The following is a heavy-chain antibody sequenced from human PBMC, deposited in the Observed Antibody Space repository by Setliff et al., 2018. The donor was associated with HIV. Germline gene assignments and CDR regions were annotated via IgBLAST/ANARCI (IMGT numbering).Heavy chain of an antibody. CDR3: ARDRCGSYTPLDF. J-gene: IGHJ4*02. Sequence: GGSLRLSCAASGFTFSSYSMNWVRQAPGKGLEGVSFISGNSGAVTYADSVKGRFTISRDNARNSLYLQLNSLRAEDTSVYYCARDRCGSYTPLDFWGQGTLVTVSS. D-gene: IGHD1-26*01. CDR2: ISGNSGAV. CDR1: GFTFSSYS. V-gene: IGHV3-48*01.